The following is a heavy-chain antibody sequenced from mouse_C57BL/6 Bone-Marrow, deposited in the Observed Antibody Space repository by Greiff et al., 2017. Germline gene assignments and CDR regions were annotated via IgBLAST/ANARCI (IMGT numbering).Heavy chain of an antibody. CDR3: TRSPRWAWFAY. Sequence: LQESGAELVRPGASVTLSCKASGYTFTDYEMHWVKQTPVHGLEWIGAIDPETGGTAYNQKFKGKAILTADKSSSTAYMELRSLTSEDSAVYYGTRSPRWAWFAYWGQGTLVTVSA. J-gene: IGHJ3*01. V-gene: IGHV1-15*01. CDR2: IDPETGGT. CDR1: GYTFTDYE. D-gene: IGHD2-3*01.